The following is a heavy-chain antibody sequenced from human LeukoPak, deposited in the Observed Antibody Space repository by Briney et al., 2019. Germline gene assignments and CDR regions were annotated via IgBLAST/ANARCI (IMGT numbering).Heavy chain of an antibody. J-gene: IGHJ6*03. Sequence: GRSLRLSCAASGFTFSSYSMNWVRQAPGKGLEWVSSISSSSSYIYYADSVKGRFTISRGTAENTLYLQMDNLRVDDTAVYYCARGETYLYYYNMDVWGKGTTVTVSS. V-gene: IGHV3-21*01. CDR2: ISSSSSYI. D-gene: IGHD3-10*01. CDR1: GFTFSSYS. CDR3: ARGETYLYYYNMDV.